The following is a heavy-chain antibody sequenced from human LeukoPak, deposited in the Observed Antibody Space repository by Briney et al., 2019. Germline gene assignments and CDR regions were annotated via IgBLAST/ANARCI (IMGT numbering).Heavy chain of an antibody. CDR1: GYTLTELS. CDR2: FDPEDGET. D-gene: IGHD3-9*01. J-gene: IGHJ3*02. Sequence: ASVKVSCKVSGYTLTELSMHWVRQAPGKGLEWMGGFDPEDGETIYAQKFQGRVTMTEDTSTDTAYMELSSLRSEDTAVYYCATNYDILTGYGSLHPDAFDIWGQGTMVTVSS. V-gene: IGHV1-24*01. CDR3: ATNYDILTGYGSLHPDAFDI.